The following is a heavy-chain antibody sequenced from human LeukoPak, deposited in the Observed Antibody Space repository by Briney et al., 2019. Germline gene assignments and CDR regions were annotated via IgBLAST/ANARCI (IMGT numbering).Heavy chain of an antibody. V-gene: IGHV3-30*02. CDR1: GFTFSSYG. Sequence: PGGSLRLSCAASGFTFSSYGMHCVRQAPGKGLERVAVIWYDGSNKYYVDSVKGRFTISRDNSKNTLYLQMNSLRADDTAVYYCAKERDSSSWSDYWGQGTLVTVSS. CDR3: AKERDSSSWSDY. CDR2: IWYDGSNK. J-gene: IGHJ4*02. D-gene: IGHD6-13*01.